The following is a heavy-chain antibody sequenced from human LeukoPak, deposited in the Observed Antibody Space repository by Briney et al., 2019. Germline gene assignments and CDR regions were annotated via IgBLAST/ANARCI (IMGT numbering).Heavy chain of an antibody. D-gene: IGHD6-19*01. CDR2: INHSGST. CDR3: ARGRSSGWYDRPRYFQH. Sequence: PSETLSLTCAVYGGSFSGYYWSWIRQPPGKGLEWIGEINHSGSTNYNPSLKSRVTISVDTSKNQFSLKLSSVTAADTAAYYCARGRSSGWYDRPRYFQHWGQGTLVTVSS. J-gene: IGHJ1*01. CDR1: GGSFSGYY. V-gene: IGHV4-34*01.